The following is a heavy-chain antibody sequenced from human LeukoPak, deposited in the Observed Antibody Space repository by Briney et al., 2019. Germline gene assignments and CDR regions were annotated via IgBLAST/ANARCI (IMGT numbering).Heavy chain of an antibody. D-gene: IGHD6-13*01. CDR2: IKYDGSEI. J-gene: IGHJ4*02. Sequence: TGGSLRLSCAASGFPFSNYWMTWVRQAPGKGLEWVEWVANIKYDGSEIYYIDSVKGRFTISRDNTKNSLYLQMNSLRVEDTAVYYCARGGAAAARKRGIDYWGQGTLVTVSS. V-gene: IGHV3-7*01. CDR1: GFPFSNYW. CDR3: ARGGAAAARKRGIDY.